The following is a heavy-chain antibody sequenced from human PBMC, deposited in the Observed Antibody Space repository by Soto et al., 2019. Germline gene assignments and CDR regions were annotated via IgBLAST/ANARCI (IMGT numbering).Heavy chain of an antibody. CDR3: ARTLSWRRGPFDS. CDR1: GFIFNTYS. CDR2: ISGSSQTI. D-gene: IGHD2-15*01. V-gene: IGHV3-48*02. Sequence: GGSLRLSCAASGFIFNTYSMNWVRQAPGKGLEWVSYISGSSQTIFYADSVRGRFTISRDNANNSTYLQMVSLRDEDTAVYYCARTLSWRRGPFDSWGQGTLVTVTS. J-gene: IGHJ4*02.